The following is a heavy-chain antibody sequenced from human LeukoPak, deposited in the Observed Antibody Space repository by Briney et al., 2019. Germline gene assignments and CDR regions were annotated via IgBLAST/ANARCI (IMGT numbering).Heavy chain of an antibody. CDR3: ARDPSRGYSYGYADY. Sequence: GGSLRLSCAASGFSFSTYWMNWVRQPPGKGLEWVANIMRDESEKYYVDSVKGRFTISRDNAKNSLYLQMNSLRAEDTAVYYCARDPSRGYSYGYADYWGQGNLVIVSS. V-gene: IGHV3-7*01. J-gene: IGHJ4*02. CDR1: GFSFSTYW. CDR2: IMRDESEK. D-gene: IGHD5-18*01.